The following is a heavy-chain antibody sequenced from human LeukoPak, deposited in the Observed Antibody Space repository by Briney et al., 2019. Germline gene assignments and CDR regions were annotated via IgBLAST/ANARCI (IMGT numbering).Heavy chain of an antibody. D-gene: IGHD3-10*01. V-gene: IGHV3-7*01. CDR3: AKDLMSGSRSGSLDY. Sequence: PGGSLRLSCAASGFTFSSYWMSWVRQAPGKGLEWVANINQDGSEKYYADSVKGRFTISRDNSKNTLYLQMNSLRAEDTAVYYCAKDLMSGSRSGSLDYWGQGTLVTVSS. J-gene: IGHJ4*02. CDR1: GFTFSSYW. CDR2: INQDGSEK.